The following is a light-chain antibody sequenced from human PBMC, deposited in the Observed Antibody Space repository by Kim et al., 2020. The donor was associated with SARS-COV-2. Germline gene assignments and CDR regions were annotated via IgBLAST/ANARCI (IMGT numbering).Light chain of an antibody. CDR1: QSIGNW. CDR2: KAS. J-gene: IGKJ4*01. V-gene: IGKV1-5*03. Sequence: DIQLTQSPSILSASVGDRVTITCRASQSIGNWLAWYQQKPGKGPQLLIYKASTLDSGVPSRFSGAGSGTEFTLTINSLHADDAASYYCQQFDNYPLIFGGGTKVDIK. CDR3: QQFDNYPLI.